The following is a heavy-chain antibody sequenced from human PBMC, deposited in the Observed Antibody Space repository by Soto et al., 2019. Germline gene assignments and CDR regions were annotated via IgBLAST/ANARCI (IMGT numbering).Heavy chain of an antibody. CDR1: GYTFGNYA. V-gene: IGHV1-3*01. J-gene: IGHJ5*01. CDR2: INGGSGST. CDR3: ARSPPPLGRFDS. Sequence: GASVKVSFKASGYTFGNYAMQWVRQAPGQRLEWMGWINGGSGSTRYSQNFQGRLTITRDSSANTVYMELSSLRSGDTAIYYCARSPPPLGRFDSWGQGTLVTVSS.